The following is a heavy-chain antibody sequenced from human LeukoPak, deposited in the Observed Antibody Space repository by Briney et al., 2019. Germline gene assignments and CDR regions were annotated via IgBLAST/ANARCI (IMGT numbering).Heavy chain of an antibody. V-gene: IGHV4-59*01. D-gene: IGHD1-26*01. CDR3: ARRGLGDGLSAFDI. CDR1: GGSISSYY. Sequence: SETLSLTCTVSGGSISSYYWSWIRQPPGKGLEWIGYIYYSGSTNYNPSLKSRVTISVDTSKNQFSLKLSSVTAADTAVYYCARRGLGDGLSAFDIWGRGTMVTVSS. CDR2: IYYSGST. J-gene: IGHJ3*02.